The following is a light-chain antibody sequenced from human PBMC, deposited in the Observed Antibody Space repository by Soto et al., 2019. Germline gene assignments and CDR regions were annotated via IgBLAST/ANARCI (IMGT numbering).Light chain of an antibody. CDR1: SSDVGGYNY. Sequence: QSALTQPASVSGSPGQSITISCTGTSSDVGGYNYASWYQQHPGKAPKFMIYDVSNRPSGVSNRFSGSKSGNTASLTISGLQAEDEADYYCNSYTSSSTYVFGTGTKVTVL. V-gene: IGLV2-14*01. CDR3: NSYTSSSTYV. CDR2: DVS. J-gene: IGLJ1*01.